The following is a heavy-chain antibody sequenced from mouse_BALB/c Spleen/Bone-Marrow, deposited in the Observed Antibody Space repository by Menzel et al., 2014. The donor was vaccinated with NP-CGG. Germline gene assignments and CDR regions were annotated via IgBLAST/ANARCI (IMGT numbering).Heavy chain of an antibody. V-gene: IGHV14-3*02. Sequence: EVQLQQSGAELVKPGASVKLSCTASGFNIKDTYMHWVKQRPEQGLEWTGRIDPANGYTNYAPKFQGKATITADTSSNTAYLQLSSLTSEDTAVYYCASKKNYYAMDYWGQGTSVTVSS. CDR2: IDPANGYT. CDR1: GFNIKDTY. CDR3: ASKKNYYAMDY. J-gene: IGHJ4*01.